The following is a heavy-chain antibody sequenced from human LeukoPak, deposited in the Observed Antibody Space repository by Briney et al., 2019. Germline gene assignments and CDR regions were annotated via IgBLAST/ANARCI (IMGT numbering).Heavy chain of an antibody. Sequence: SETLSLTCTVSGGSISSSSYYWGWIRQPPGKGLEWIGSIYYSGSTYYNPSLKSRVTISVDTSKNQFSLKLSSVTAADTAVYYCARESETSCYAHWGQGTLVTVSS. CDR2: IYYSGST. J-gene: IGHJ4*02. D-gene: IGHD2-2*01. CDR3: ARESETSCYAH. V-gene: IGHV4-39*07. CDR1: GGSISSSSYY.